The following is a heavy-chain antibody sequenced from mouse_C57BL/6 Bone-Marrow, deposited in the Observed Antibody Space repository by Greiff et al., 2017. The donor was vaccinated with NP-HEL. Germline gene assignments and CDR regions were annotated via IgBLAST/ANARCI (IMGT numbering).Heavy chain of an antibody. Sequence: DVMLVESGGGLVKPGGSLKLSCAASGFTFSDYGMHWVRQAPEKGLEWVAYISSGSSTIYYADTVKGRFTISRDNAKNTLFLQMTSLRSEDTAMYYCARPSMITTGDWYFDVWGTGTTVTVSS. CDR1: GFTFSDYG. D-gene: IGHD2-4*01. V-gene: IGHV5-17*01. CDR3: ARPSMITTGDWYFDV. CDR2: ISSGSSTI. J-gene: IGHJ1*03.